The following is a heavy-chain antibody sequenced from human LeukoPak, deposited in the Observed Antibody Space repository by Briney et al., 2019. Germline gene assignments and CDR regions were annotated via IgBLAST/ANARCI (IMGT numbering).Heavy chain of an antibody. CDR3: ARGGVLKSVDY. Sequence: SETLSLTCTVSGGFISGHYWTWIRQPPGKGLEWIGYIYNSGSTKYSPSLKSRVTISVDTSKNQFSLKLSSVTAADTAVYYCARGGVLKSVDYWGQGTLVAVSS. D-gene: IGHD3-16*01. V-gene: IGHV4-59*11. CDR1: GGFISGHY. CDR2: IYNSGST. J-gene: IGHJ4*02.